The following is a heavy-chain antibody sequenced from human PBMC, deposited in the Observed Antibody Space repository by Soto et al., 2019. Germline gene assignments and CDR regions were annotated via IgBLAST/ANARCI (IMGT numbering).Heavy chain of an antibody. CDR2: IAYDGINT. V-gene: IGHV3-30-3*01. CDR3: ARVTPGNNLYYFSGLDV. D-gene: IGHD1-1*01. J-gene: IGHJ6*02. CDR1: GFNFGTYA. Sequence: PGGSLRLSCVASGFNFGTYAIHWVRQAPGKWLQWVALIAYDGINTYYADSVKGRFTISRDNSKNTLHLQMNSLRPEDTGVYFCARVTPGNNLYYFSGLDVWGHGTSVTVSS.